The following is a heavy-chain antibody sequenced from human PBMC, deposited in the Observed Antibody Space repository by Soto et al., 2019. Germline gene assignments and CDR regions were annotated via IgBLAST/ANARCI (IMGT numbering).Heavy chain of an antibody. Sequence: GGSLRLSCAASGFTVSSNYMSWVRQAPGKGLEWVSVIYSGGSTYYADSVKGRFTISRDNSKNTLYLQMNSLRAEDTAVYYCARDRTGIGYSGYGPLDYWGQGTLVTVSS. CDR3: ARDRTGIGYSGYGPLDY. J-gene: IGHJ4*02. D-gene: IGHD5-12*01. CDR2: IYSGGST. CDR1: GFTVSSNY. V-gene: IGHV3-66*01.